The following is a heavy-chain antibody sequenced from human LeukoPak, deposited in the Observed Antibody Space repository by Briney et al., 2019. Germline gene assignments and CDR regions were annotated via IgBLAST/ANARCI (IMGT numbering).Heavy chain of an antibody. CDR1: GYTFTSYA. J-gene: IGHJ5*02. CDR2: INPSGSSA. Sequence: GAPVKVSCKTSGYTFTSYAISWVRQAPGQGLEWMGFINPSGSSAAYAQKFQGRLTMTRDMFTSTDYMELTSLTSDDTAVYYCARDNSVGETAWWFDPWGQGTLVTVSS. V-gene: IGHV1-46*01. D-gene: IGHD1-26*01. CDR3: ARDNSVGETAWWFDP.